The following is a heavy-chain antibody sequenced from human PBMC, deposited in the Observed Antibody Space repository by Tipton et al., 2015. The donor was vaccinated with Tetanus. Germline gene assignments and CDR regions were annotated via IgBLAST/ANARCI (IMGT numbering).Heavy chain of an antibody. V-gene: IGHV4-59*08. CDR3: ARQYNYAQPFDY. J-gene: IGHJ4*01. D-gene: IGHD5-24*01. CDR1: GGSINPYY. CDR2: ISYSGTT. Sequence: TLSLTCSVSGGSINPYYWSWIRQPPGQGLEWIGYISYSGTTNYNPSLKSRVTISMDTSKNEVSLKMISVTAADTATYYCARQYNYAQPFDYWGQGILVIVSS.